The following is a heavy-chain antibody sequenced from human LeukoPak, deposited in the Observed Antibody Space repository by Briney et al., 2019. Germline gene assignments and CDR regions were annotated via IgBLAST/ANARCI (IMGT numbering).Heavy chain of an antibody. D-gene: IGHD5-12*01. J-gene: IGHJ4*02. CDR1: GGSISSSNW. V-gene: IGHV4-4*02. CDR3: ARAGSYSGYGRGYFDY. Sequence: SGTLSLTCAVSGGSISSSNWWSWVRQPPGKGLEWIGEIYHSGSTNYNPSLKSRVTISVDKSKNQFSLKLSSVTAADTAVYYCARAGSYSGYGRGYFDYWGQGTLVTVSS. CDR2: IYHSGST.